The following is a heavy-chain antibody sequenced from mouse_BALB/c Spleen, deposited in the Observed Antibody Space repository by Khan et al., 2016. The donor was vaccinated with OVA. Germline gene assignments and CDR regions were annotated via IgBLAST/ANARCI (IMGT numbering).Heavy chain of an antibody. CDR3: TKGGGGDRFAY. J-gene: IGHJ3*01. V-gene: IGHV1S137*01. CDR1: GYTFTDFT. CDR2: VNTYYGDA. Sequence: QVQLKQSGAELVRPGVSVKISCKGSGYTFTDFTMHWVKQSHAKSLEWIGVVNTYYGDATYNQKFKGKATMTVDKSSTTAYMELARLTSEDSAICDSTKGGGGDRFAYWGQGTLVTVSA.